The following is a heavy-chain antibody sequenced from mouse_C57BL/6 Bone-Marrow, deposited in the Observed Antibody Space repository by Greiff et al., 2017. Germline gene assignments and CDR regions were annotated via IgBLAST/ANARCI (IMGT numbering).Heavy chain of an antibody. Sequence: QVQLQQSGAELARPGASVKLSCKASGYTFTSYGISWVKQRTGQGLEWIGEIYPRSGNTYYNEKFKGKATLTADKSSSTAYMELRSLTSEDSAVYFCARRVLLRHWYFDVWGTGTTVTVSS. V-gene: IGHV1-81*01. CDR1: GYTFTSYG. CDR2: IYPRSGNT. D-gene: IGHD1-1*01. CDR3: ARRVLLRHWYFDV. J-gene: IGHJ1*03.